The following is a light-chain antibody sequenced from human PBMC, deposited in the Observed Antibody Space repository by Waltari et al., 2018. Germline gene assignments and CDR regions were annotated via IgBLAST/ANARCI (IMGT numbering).Light chain of an antibody. CDR1: QSVGSS. CDR3: QHYVSLPVT. CDR2: GAS. V-gene: IGKV3-20*01. J-gene: IGKJ1*01. Sequence: TLSCRASQSVGSSLAWCQQKPARAPSLLSYGASIRATGIPDRFSGGGSGTDFSLTISRLESEDFAAYHCQHYVSLPVTFGQGTKVEIK.